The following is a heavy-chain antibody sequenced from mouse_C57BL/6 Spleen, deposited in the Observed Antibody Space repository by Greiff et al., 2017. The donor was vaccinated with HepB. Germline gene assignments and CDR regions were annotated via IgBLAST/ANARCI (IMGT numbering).Heavy chain of an antibody. V-gene: IGHV1-64*01. CDR3: AKRGTVVAAVDY. Sequence: QVQLQQPGAELVKPGASVKLSCKASGYTFTSYWMHWVKQRPGQGLEWIGMIHPNSGSTNYNEKFKSKATLTVDNTYSTAYMQLSSLTSEDSAVYYGAKRGTVVAAVDYWGQGTSVTVSS. D-gene: IGHD1-1*01. CDR1: GYTFTSYW. CDR2: IHPNSGST. J-gene: IGHJ4*01.